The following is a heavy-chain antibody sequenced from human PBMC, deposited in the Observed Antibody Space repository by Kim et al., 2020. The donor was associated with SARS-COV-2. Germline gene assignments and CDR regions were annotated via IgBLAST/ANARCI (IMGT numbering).Heavy chain of an antibody. CDR2: IYFSGST. CDR3: ARHRGGYYYFDS. D-gene: IGHD1-26*01. Sequence: SETLSLTCTVSGGSISSSGSYWGWIRLPPRKGLEWIGSIYFSGSTYYNPSLNSRVNISIDTSKNHFSLQLSSVTAADTAVYYCARHRGGYYYFDSWGQGTLVTVSS. V-gene: IGHV4-39*01. CDR1: GGSISSSGSY. J-gene: IGHJ4*02.